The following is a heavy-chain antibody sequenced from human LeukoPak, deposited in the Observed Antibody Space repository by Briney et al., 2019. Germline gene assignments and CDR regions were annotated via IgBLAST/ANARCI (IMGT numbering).Heavy chain of an antibody. D-gene: IGHD6-13*01. V-gene: IGHV4-61*02. CDR2: IYTSGST. Sequence: PSETLSLTCTVSGDSISSGDYYWSWIRQPAGKKLEWIGRIYTSGSTNYNPSLKSRVTISVDTSKNQFSLKLSSVTAADTAVYYCARGRSSWSSGTWFDPWGQGTLVTVSS. J-gene: IGHJ5*02. CDR1: GDSISSGDYY. CDR3: ARGRSSWSSGTWFDP.